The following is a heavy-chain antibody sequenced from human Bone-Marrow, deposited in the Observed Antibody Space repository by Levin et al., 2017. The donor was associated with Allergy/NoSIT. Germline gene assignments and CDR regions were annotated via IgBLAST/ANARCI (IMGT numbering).Heavy chain of an antibody. D-gene: IGHD4-23*01. CDR3: ARHRVSMLKLNSLWYFDL. V-gene: IGHV4-59*08. Sequence: KPSETLSLTCTLSGASIDTYYWSWIRQAPGKGLEWIGFFFSSDRTKSNSAFQSRVTMSEDTSKNLLSLNLSSVTAADTAVYYCARHRVSMLKLNSLWYFDLWGRGTRVTVSS. J-gene: IGHJ2*01. CDR1: GASIDTYY. CDR2: FFSSDRT.